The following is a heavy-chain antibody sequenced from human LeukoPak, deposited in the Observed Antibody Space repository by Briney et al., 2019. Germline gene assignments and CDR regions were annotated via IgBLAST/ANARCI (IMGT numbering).Heavy chain of an antibody. CDR1: GFTFSSYS. D-gene: IGHD2-15*01. CDR3: ARGGWLDD. Sequence: GGSLRLSCAASGFTFSSYSMNWVRQAPGKGLEWVSSISSSSSYIYYADSVKGRFTISRDNAKNSLYLQMNSLRAEDTGIFYCARGGWLDDWGQGTLVTVSS. V-gene: IGHV3-21*01. CDR2: ISSSSSYI. J-gene: IGHJ4*02.